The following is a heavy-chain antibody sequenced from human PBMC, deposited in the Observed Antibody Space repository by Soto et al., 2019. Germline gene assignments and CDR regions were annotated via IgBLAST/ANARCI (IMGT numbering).Heavy chain of an antibody. CDR3: ARASGGGVGTTSY. J-gene: IGHJ4*02. D-gene: IGHD1-26*01. Sequence: ASVKVSCKTSGYIFSNVGISWMRQVPGQGLEWMGWISAYNGNTNYAQKFQDRVTLTTDTSTNTAYMELRSLRSDDTAVYYCARASGGGVGTTSYWGQGTLVTVSS. V-gene: IGHV1-18*01. CDR2: ISAYNGNT. CDR1: GYIFSNVG.